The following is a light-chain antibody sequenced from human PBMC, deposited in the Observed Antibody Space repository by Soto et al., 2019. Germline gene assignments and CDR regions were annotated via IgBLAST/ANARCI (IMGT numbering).Light chain of an antibody. V-gene: IGKV3-20*01. CDR1: QSVRSER. CDR2: DAS. CDR3: QEYDGAPPIT. J-gene: IGKJ5*01. Sequence: EVVLPKSPATLSLSPGERATLSCRASQSVRSERLAWYQQKRGQAPTLLIFDASSRASGTPERFSGSGSGTDFTLTISRLEPEDFAVYYCQEYDGAPPITFGLGTRLEI.